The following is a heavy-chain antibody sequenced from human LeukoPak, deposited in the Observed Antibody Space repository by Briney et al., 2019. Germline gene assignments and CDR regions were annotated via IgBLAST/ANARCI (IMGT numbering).Heavy chain of an antibody. Sequence: ASVKVSCTASGYIFTSYDINWVRQATGQGLEWMGWMNPNSGNTGYAQKFQGRVTMTRNTSISTAYMELSSLRSEDTAVYYCARGGDYVFDYYYGMDVWGQGTTVTVSS. V-gene: IGHV1-8*01. J-gene: IGHJ6*02. CDR3: ARGGDYVFDYYYGMDV. D-gene: IGHD4-17*01. CDR1: GYIFTSYD. CDR2: MNPNSGNT.